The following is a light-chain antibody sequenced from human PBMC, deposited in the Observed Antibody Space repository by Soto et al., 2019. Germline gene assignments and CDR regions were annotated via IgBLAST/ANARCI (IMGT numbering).Light chain of an antibody. CDR3: AAWDDSLNGHV. V-gene: IGLV1-44*01. CDR1: SSSIGSNT. Sequence: QSVLTQPPSASGTPGQRVTISCSGSSSSIGSNTVNWYQQLPGTAPKLLIYSNNQRPSGVPDRFSGSKSGTSASLAISGLQSEDEADYYCAAWDDSLNGHVFGTGTKVIVL. CDR2: SNN. J-gene: IGLJ1*01.